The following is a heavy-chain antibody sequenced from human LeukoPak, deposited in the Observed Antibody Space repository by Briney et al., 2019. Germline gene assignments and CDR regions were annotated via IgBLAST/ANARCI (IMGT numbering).Heavy chain of an antibody. Sequence: ASVKVSCKASGYTFTGYYMHWVRQAPGQGLEWMGWINPNSGGTNYAQKFQGRVTMTRDTSISTAYMELSSLRSEDTAVYYCASAEPMARGVYSYYYYYMDVWGKGTTVTISS. CDR3: ASAEPMARGVYSYYYYYMDV. J-gene: IGHJ6*03. CDR1: GYTFTGYY. CDR2: INPNSGGT. D-gene: IGHD3-10*01. V-gene: IGHV1-2*02.